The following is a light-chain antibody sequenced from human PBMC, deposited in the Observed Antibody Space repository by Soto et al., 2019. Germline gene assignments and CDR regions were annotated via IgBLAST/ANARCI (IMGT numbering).Light chain of an antibody. V-gene: IGKV3-20*01. CDR2: GAY. J-gene: IGKJ5*01. Sequence: ESVFTPSPGTLSLSPGERSTLSCMAGQSVTKNNLNWYQTKPGQAHRFIIYGAYIRATGIPDRFSGSGSETDFTLTIRRLEPEDFALYYCQKYGSSAQITLGKGKRREI. CDR3: QKYGSSAQIT. CDR1: QSVTKNN.